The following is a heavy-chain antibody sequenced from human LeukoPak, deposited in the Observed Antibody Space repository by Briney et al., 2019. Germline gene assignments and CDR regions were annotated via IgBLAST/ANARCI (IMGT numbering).Heavy chain of an antibody. Sequence: GGSLRLSCAASGFTFGAFGMNWVRQAPGKGLEWISHISSSSVSIYYADSVKGRFTISRDNAKNSLYLQMNSLRDDDTAVYYCARVRTNGYGHEDSWGQGTRVTVSS. J-gene: IGHJ4*02. CDR3: ARVRTNGYGHEDS. CDR2: ISSSSVSI. D-gene: IGHD5-18*01. V-gene: IGHV3-48*02. CDR1: GFTFGAFG.